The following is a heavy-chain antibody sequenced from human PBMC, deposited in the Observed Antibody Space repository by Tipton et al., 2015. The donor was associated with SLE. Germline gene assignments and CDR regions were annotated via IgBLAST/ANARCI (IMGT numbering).Heavy chain of an antibody. CDR3: ARQTAEIAAGGYFDL. CDR2: VFYSGNT. D-gene: IGHD6-25*01. V-gene: IGHV4-39*07. CDR1: GGSISSSSYY. Sequence: TLSLTCTVSGGSISSSSYYWGWIRQSPGKGLEWIGNVFYSGNTYYNPSLKSRVVISVDTSKNQFSLKLNSVTAADTAVYYCARQTAEIAAGGYFDLWGRGTLVTVSS. J-gene: IGHJ2*01.